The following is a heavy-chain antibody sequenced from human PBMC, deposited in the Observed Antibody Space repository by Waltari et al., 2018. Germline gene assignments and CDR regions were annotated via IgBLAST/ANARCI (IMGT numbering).Heavy chain of an antibody. Sequence: EAQLVQSGGGLVQPGGSLRLSCAASGFTFSNYWMHWVRQAPGKGLVWVTRINSDGSDTSYADYVKGRFTISRDNAKNTLYLQMNSLTFEDTAVYYCAKGGRDWGPHFDYWGQGIPVIVSS. CDR1: GFTFSNYW. CDR3: AKGGRDWGPHFDY. D-gene: IGHD7-27*01. J-gene: IGHJ4*02. CDR2: INSDGSDT. V-gene: IGHV3-74*01.